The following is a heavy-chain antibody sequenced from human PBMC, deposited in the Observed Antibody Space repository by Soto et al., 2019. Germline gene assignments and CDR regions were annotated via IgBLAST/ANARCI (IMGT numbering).Heavy chain of an antibody. J-gene: IGHJ4*01. D-gene: IGHD3-10*01. V-gene: IGHV4-31*03. Sequence: SETLPLTCTVSGGSISSGGYYWSWIRQHPGKGLEWIGYIYYSGSTYYNPSLKSRVTISVDTSKNQFSLKLSSVTAADTAIYYCTTDSYITPIIVRFDYWGHGTLLTVSS. CDR3: TTDSYITPIIVRFDY. CDR2: IYYSGST. CDR1: GGSISSGGYY.